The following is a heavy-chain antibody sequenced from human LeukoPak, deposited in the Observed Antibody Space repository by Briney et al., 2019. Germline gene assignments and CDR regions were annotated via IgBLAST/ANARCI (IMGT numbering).Heavy chain of an antibody. D-gene: IGHD2-15*01. CDR3: ARGKICSGGSCYGWFDP. CDR2: INPNSGGT. V-gene: IGHV1-2*02. Sequence: ASVKVSCKASGGTFSSYAISWVRQAPGQGLEWMGWINPNSGGTNYAQKFQGRVTMTRDTSISTAYMELSRLRSDDTAVYYCARGKICSGGSCYGWFDPWGQGTLVTVSS. CDR1: GGTFSSYA. J-gene: IGHJ5*02.